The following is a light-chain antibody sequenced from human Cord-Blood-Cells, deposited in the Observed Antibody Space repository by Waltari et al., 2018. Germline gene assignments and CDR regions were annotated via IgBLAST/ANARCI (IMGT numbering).Light chain of an antibody. CDR3: SSYTSSSTWV. V-gene: IGLV2-14*01. CDR2: DVS. Sequence: QSALTQPASVSGSPGQSTPIPCTGTTSDVGGSHHVSSYQQHPGKAPKLMIYDVSNRPSGVSNRFSGSKSGNTASLTISGLQAEDESDYYCSSYTSSSTWVFGGGTKLTVL. J-gene: IGLJ3*02. CDR1: TSDVGGSHH.